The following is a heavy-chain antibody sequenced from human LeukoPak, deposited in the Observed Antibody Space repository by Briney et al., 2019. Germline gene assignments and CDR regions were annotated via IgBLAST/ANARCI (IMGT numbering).Heavy chain of an antibody. CDR1: GFTFSSYG. Sequence: GGSLRLSRAASGFTFSSYGMHWVRQAPGKGLEWVAVISYDGSNKYYADSVKGRFTISRDNSKNTLYLQMNSLRAEDTAVYYCAKDLQYMTTVVVADYWGREPWSPSPQ. V-gene: IGHV3-30*18. D-gene: IGHD4-23*01. CDR3: AKDLQYMTTVVVADY. CDR2: ISYDGSNK. J-gene: IGHJ4*02.